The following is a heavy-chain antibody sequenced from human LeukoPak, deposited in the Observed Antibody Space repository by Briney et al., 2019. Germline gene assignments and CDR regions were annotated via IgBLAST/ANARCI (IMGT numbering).Heavy chain of an antibody. CDR1: GFTFSSYE. V-gene: IGHV3-48*03. Sequence: GGSLSLSCAGAGFTFSSYEMNWVGPAPGQGLEWVSYTSSSGTTKYYADSGKGRFTTSSDNAKTSLYQQRNSLRAEETAVYCCARDGKGGNRIGYYFDYWGQGTLVTVSS. CDR2: TSSSGTTK. CDR3: ARDGKGGNRIGYYFDY. J-gene: IGHJ4*02. D-gene: IGHD1-14*01.